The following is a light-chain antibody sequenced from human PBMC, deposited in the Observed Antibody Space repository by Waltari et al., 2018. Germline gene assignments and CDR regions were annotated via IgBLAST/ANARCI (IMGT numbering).Light chain of an antibody. V-gene: IGLV2-14*01. CDR1: SSDVGGYNY. CDR3: SSYTSSSTPLVV. CDR2: EVS. Sequence: QSALTQPASVSGSPGQSITISCTGTSSDVGGYNYVSWYQQHPGKAPKLMMYEVSNVPSGVSTLFSGAKSGNTASLTISGLQCEDEADYYCSSYTSSSTPLVVFGGGTKLTVL. J-gene: IGLJ2*01.